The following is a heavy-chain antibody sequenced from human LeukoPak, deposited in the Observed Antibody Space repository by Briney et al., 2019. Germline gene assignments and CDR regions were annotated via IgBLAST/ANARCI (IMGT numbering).Heavy chain of an antibody. CDR1: GFTFSDYY. Sequence: GSLRLSCAASGFTFSDYYMSWIRQPPGKGLEWIGSIYYSGSTYYNPSLKSRVTISVDTSKNQFSLKLSSVTAADTAVYYCARHVSMVRGVTHYYYYMDVWGKGTTVTISS. V-gene: IGHV4-39*01. CDR3: ARHVSMVRGVTHYYYYMDV. D-gene: IGHD3-10*01. CDR2: IYYSGST. J-gene: IGHJ6*03.